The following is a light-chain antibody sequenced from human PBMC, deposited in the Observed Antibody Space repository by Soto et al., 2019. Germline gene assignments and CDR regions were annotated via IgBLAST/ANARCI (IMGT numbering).Light chain of an antibody. CDR3: QQYNSHSSYT. J-gene: IGKJ2*01. CDR1: QSISTW. Sequence: DIPMTQPPSTLSASVGDRVTITCRASQSISTWLAWYQQKPGKAPKLLIYTASRLESGVPSRFSGSGSGTEFTLTISSLQPDDFATYYCQQYNSHSSYTFGQGTKLEIK. V-gene: IGKV1-5*03. CDR2: TAS.